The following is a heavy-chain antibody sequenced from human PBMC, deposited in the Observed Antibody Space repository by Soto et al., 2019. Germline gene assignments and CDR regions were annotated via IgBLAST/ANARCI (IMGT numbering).Heavy chain of an antibody. V-gene: IGHV3-74*01. CDR3: ATGGYSYGWGY. CDR2: VSPDGSSS. CDR1: GITFSNYW. Sequence: EVQLVESGGGSVQPRGSLRLSCVGSGITFSNYWMHWVRQVPGKGPVWVSRVSPDGSSSSYADFVKGRFIVSRDNAKNVAYLQVNSLRADDTAVYYCATGGYSYGWGYWGQGTLVTVSS. D-gene: IGHD5-18*01. J-gene: IGHJ4*02.